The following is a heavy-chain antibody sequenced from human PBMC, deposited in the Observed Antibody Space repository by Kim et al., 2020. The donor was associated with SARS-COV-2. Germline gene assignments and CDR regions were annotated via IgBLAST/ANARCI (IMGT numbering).Heavy chain of an antibody. CDR1: GFTFSSYA. CDR2: ISSNGGST. Sequence: GGSLRLFCSASGFTFSSYAMHWVRQAPGKGLEYVSAISSNGGSTYYADSVKGRFTISRDNSKNTLYLQMSSLRAEDTAVYYCVKDGIYDYVWGSYHTSRLDYWGQGTLVTVSS. CDR3: VKDGIYDYVWGSYHTSRLDY. D-gene: IGHD3-16*02. V-gene: IGHV3-64D*06. J-gene: IGHJ4*02.